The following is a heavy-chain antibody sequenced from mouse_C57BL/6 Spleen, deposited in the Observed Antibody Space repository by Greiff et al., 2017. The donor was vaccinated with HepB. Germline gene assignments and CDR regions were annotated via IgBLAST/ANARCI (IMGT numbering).Heavy chain of an antibody. CDR1: GYAFSSSW. V-gene: IGHV1-82*01. CDR3: ARFSYGSPFDY. D-gene: IGHD1-1*01. Sequence: LEESGPELVKPGASVKISCKASGYAFSSSWMNWVKQRPGKGLEWIGRIYPGDGDTNYNGKFKGKATLTADKSSSTAYMQLSSLTSEDSAVYFCARFSYGSPFDYWGQGTTLTVSS. CDR2: IYPGDGDT. J-gene: IGHJ2*01.